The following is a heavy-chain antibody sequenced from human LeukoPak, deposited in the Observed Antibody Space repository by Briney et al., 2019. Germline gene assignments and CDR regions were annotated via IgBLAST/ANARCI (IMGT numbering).Heavy chain of an antibody. J-gene: IGHJ4*02. V-gene: IGHV4-34*01. CDR2: INHSGST. D-gene: IGHD4-11*01. CDR3: AREGSSTAHFDY. CDR1: GGSFSGYY. Sequence: SETLSLTCAVYGGSFSGYYWTWIRQPPGKGLEWIGEINHSGSTKYNPSLKSRVTLSADTSKNQFSLKVSSVTAADTAVYYCAREGSSTAHFDYWGQGTLVTVSS.